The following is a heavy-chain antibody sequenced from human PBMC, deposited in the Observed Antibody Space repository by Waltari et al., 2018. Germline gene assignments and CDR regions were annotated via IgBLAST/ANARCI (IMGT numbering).Heavy chain of an antibody. CDR1: GSTYSSYG. Sequence: QVKLVESGGGVVQPGRSMRLSCAASGSTYSSYGMYWVRQAPGKGLEWVAVIWYDGSNKYYADSVKGRFTISRDNSKNTLYLQMNSLRAEDTAVYYCARTYAFEHIDYWGQGTLVTVSS. D-gene: IGHD3-16*01. CDR3: ARTYAFEHIDY. J-gene: IGHJ4*02. V-gene: IGHV3-33*01. CDR2: IWYDGSNK.